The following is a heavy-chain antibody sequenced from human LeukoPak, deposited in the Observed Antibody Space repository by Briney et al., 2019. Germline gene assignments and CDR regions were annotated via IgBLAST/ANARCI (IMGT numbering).Heavy chain of an antibody. CDR2: MSRGGITI. Sequence: GGSLRLSCAASGFNFSNYEMNWIRQAPGRGLEWISAMSRGGITIYYADSVKGRFTISRDDARNSVFLQMTSLRPDDTAIYYCAKGRSGDPGGEEVFGAAPYDYWGQGALVIVSS. CDR1: GFNFSNYE. CDR3: AKGRSGDPGGEEVFGAAPYDY. J-gene: IGHJ4*02. D-gene: IGHD3-3*01. V-gene: IGHV3-48*03.